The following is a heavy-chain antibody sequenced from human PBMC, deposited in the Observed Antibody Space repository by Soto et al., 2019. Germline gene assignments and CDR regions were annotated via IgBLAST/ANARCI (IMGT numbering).Heavy chain of an antibody. V-gene: IGHV1-3*01. D-gene: IGHD3-3*01. CDR1: GYTFTSYA. J-gene: IGHJ6*02. Sequence: ASVKVSCKASGYTFTSYAMHWVRQAPGQRLEWMGWINAGNGNTKYSQKFQGRVIITRDTSASTAYMELSSLRSEDTAVYYCARDPLTYYDFWSGQTGGKRDYYYGMDVWGQGATVTVSS. CDR3: ARDPLTYYDFWSGQTGGKRDYYYGMDV. CDR2: INAGNGNT.